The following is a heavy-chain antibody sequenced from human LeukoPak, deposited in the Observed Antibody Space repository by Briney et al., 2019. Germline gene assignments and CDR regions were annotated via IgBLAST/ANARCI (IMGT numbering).Heavy chain of an antibody. V-gene: IGHV3-53*01. J-gene: IGHJ1*01. CDR2: IYSGGST. D-gene: IGHD5-24*01. CDR1: GXTVSSTY. Sequence: GGSLRLSCAASGXTVSSTYKSWVRQAPGKGLEWVSVIYSGGSTYYADSVKGRFTISGDNSKNTLYLQMNSLRAEDTAVYYCASPGGQHRDGYIWGQGTLVTVSS. CDR3: ASPGGQHRDGYI.